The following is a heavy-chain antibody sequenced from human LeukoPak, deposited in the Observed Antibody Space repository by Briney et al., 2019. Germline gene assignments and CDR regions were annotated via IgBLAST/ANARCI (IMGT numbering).Heavy chain of an antibody. CDR3: ARGRDRSKAGDL. CDR2: IHPSGIF. D-gene: IGHD5-24*01. V-gene: IGHV4-34*01. Sequence: SETLSLTCAVHGGSCDDYYCSWIRQPPGKGLEWIGEIHPSGIFYYNSSLMSRVTISIDTSKSQLSLRLTSVTAADTAFYYCARGRDRSKAGDLWGQGSLVTVSS. CDR1: GGSCDDYY. J-gene: IGHJ5*02.